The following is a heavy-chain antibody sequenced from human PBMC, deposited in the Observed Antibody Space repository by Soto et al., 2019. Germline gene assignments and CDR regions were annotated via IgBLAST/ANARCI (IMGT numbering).Heavy chain of an antibody. CDR2: IYYSGST. Sequence: SETLSLTCTVSGGSVSSGGYDWSWIRQPPGKGLEWIGYIYYSGSTNYNPSLKSRVTISVDTSKNQFSLKLSSVTAADTAVYYCARDYYGSGSYYLFDYWGQGTLVTVSS. CDR3: ARDYYGSGSYYLFDY. D-gene: IGHD3-10*01. V-gene: IGHV4-61*08. CDR1: GGSVSSGGYD. J-gene: IGHJ4*02.